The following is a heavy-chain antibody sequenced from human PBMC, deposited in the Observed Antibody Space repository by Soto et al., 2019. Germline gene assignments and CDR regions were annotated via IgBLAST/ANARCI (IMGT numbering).Heavy chain of an antibody. J-gene: IGHJ6*02. CDR1: GGSISSGGYY. Sequence: SETLSLTCTVSGGSISSGGYYWSWIRQHPGKGLEWIGYIYYSGSTYYNPSLKSRVTISVDTSKNTLYLQMSSLRAEDTAVYYCVKTTPSSSWPETWSNYYYYGMDVWGQGTTVTVSS. V-gene: IGHV4-31*03. D-gene: IGHD6-13*01. CDR3: VKTTPSSSWPETWSNYYYYGMDV. CDR2: IYYSGST.